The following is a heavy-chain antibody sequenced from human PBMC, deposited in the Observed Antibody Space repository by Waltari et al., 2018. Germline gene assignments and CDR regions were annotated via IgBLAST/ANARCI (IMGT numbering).Heavy chain of an antibody. V-gene: IGHV1-24*01. D-gene: IGHD4-17*01. CDR2: FDPEHGEI. Sequence: QVQLLQSGAEVKKPGASVKVSCKVSGDTVSELSIHWVRQAPGKGLEWMGGFDPEHGEIITAQKFQGMLTLTEDTSTDTAYMELGSLRSEDTAVYYCTIYRDGDYVSLGFDPWGQGTLVTVSS. CDR3: TIYRDGDYVSLGFDP. CDR1: GDTVSELS. J-gene: IGHJ5*02.